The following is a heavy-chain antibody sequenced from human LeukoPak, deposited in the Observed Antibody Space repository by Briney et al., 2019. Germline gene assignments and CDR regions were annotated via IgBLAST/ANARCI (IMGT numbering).Heavy chain of an antibody. J-gene: IGHJ6*03. V-gene: IGHV1-2*06. Sequence: ASVKVSCKASGYTFTGYYMHWVRQAPGQGLEWMGRINPNSGGTNYAQKFQGRVTMTRDTSISTAYMERSRLRSDDTAVYYCARGHYYYYYMDVWGKGTTVPASS. CDR1: GYTFTGYY. CDR2: INPNSGGT. CDR3: ARGHYYYYYMDV.